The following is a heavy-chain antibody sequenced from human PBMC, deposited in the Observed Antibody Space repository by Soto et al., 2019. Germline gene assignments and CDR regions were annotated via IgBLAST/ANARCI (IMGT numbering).Heavy chain of an antibody. Sequence: EVQLVESGGGLVQPGGSLRLSCAASGFTVSSNYMSWVRQAPGKGLEWVSVIYSGGSTYYADSVKGRFTISRDNSKNTLYLQMNSLRAEDTAVYYCAREDIAAAVNGDYYYYGMDVWGQGTTVTVSS. CDR1: GFTVSSNY. D-gene: IGHD6-13*01. CDR3: AREDIAAAVNGDYYYYGMDV. CDR2: IYSGGST. J-gene: IGHJ6*02. V-gene: IGHV3-66*01.